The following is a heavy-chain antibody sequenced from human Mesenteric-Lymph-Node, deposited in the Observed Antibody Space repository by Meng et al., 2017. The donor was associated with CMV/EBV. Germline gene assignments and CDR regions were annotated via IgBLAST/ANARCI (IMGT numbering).Heavy chain of an antibody. J-gene: IGHJ4*02. D-gene: IGHD3-22*01. CDR3: ARAPRYYYDSSGYYHSTLFDY. V-gene: IGHV4-31*02. Sequence: GYYWSWIRQQPGKGLEWIGYIYYSGSTYYNPSLKSRVTISVDTSKNQFSLKLSSVTAADTAVYYCARAPRYYYDSSGYYHSTLFDYWGQGTLVTVSS. CDR2: IYYSGST. CDR1: GYY.